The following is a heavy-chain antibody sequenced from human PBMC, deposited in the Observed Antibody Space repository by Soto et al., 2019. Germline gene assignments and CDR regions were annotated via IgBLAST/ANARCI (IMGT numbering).Heavy chain of an antibody. D-gene: IGHD3-22*01. CDR3: ARGYYYDSSVCIAP. Sequence: EGQLVDSWGGRVKPGGSLRLCCAASGFTFSSHSMNWVRQAPGRGLDLVSSMSSSGTYIYYADSVKGRFTISRDNAKKSLYLQRNSLRADDTAVYYCARGYYYDSSVCIAPWGQGTLLTLSS. J-gene: IGHJ5*02. CDR1: GFTFSSHS. V-gene: IGHV3-21*01. CDR2: MSSSGTYI.